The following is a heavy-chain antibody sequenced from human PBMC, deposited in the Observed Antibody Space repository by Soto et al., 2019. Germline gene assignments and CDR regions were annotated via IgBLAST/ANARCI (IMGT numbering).Heavy chain of an antibody. V-gene: IGHV3-23*01. D-gene: IGHD4-17*01. Sequence: GGSLRLSCAASGFTFSSYAMSWVRQAPGKGLEWVSAISGSGGSTYYADSVKGRFTISRDNSKNTLYLQMNSLRAEDTAVYYCAKDPVRGTTDTLIFDYWGQGTLVTVSS. CDR3: AKDPVRGTTDTLIFDY. CDR2: ISGSGGST. J-gene: IGHJ4*02. CDR1: GFTFSSYA.